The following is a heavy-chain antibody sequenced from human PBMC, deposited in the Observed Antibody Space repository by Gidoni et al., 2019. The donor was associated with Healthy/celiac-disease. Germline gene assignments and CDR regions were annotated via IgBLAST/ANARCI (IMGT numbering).Heavy chain of an antibody. D-gene: IGHD3-16*01. J-gene: IGHJ6*02. V-gene: IGHV3-66*01. Sequence: EVQMVESGGGLVQPGGSLRLSCAASGFTVSSNYMRWVRQAPGTGLEWVAVIYIGGSTYYADSVKGIFTISRDNSKNTLYLQMNSLRAEDTAVYYCARDGGSAGYYYGMDVWGQGTTVTVSS. CDR2: IYIGGST. CDR1: GFTVSSNY. CDR3: ARDGGSAGYYYGMDV.